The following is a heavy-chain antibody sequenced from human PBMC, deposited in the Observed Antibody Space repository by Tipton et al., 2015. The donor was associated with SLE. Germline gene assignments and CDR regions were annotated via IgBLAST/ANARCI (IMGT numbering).Heavy chain of an antibody. J-gene: IGHJ4*02. V-gene: IGHV4-59*01. CDR2: IYYSGST. CDR3: ARDGGSSSWYGGYFDY. CDR1: GGSISSYY. D-gene: IGHD6-13*01. Sequence: TLSLTCTVSGGSISSYYWSWIRQPPGKGLEWIGYIYYSGSTHYNPSLTGRVTISVDTSKNQFSLKLTSVTAADTAVYYCARDGGSSSWYGGYFDYWGQGTLVTVSS.